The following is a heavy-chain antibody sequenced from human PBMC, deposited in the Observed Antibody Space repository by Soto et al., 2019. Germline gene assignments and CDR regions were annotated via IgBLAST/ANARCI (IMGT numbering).Heavy chain of an antibody. Sequence: SETLSLTCAVSGGCMSSSNWWSWVRQPPGKGLEWIGEIYHSGSNNYNPSLKSRVTISVDKSKNQFSLKLSSVTAADTAVYYCARDMGRADAFDIWGQGTMVTVSS. J-gene: IGHJ3*02. CDR1: GGCMSSSNW. D-gene: IGHD1-26*01. CDR3: ARDMGRADAFDI. CDR2: IYHSGSN. V-gene: IGHV4-4*02.